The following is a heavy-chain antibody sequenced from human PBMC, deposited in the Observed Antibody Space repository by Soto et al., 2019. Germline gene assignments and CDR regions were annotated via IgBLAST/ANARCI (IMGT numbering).Heavy chain of an antibody. CDR1: GFTFSSYL. Sequence: ESVGGLVQPGGSLRLSCAASGFTFSSYLMSWVRQAPGKGLEWVSGISGSGGSTYYADSVKGRFTISRDNSKNTLYLQMNSLRAEDTAVYYCARVVVPPAAPYYFDYWGQGTLVTVSS. CDR2: ISGSGGST. D-gene: IGHD2-2*01. V-gene: IGHV3-23*01. CDR3: ARVVVPPAAPYYFDY. J-gene: IGHJ4*02.